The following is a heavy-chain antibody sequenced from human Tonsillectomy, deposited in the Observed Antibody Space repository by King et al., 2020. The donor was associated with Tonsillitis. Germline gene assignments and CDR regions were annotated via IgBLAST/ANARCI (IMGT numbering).Heavy chain of an antibody. CDR2: IYTSGST. CDR1: GGSISSGSYY. V-gene: IGHV4-61*02. D-gene: IGHD3-22*01. J-gene: IGHJ6*03. Sequence: QLQESGPGLVKPSQTLSLTCTVSGGSISSGSYYWSWIRQPAGKGLEWIGRIYTSGSTNYNPSLKSRVTISVDTSKNQFSLKLSSVTAADTAVYYCASMPYYYDSSGYHYYMDVWGKGTTVTVSS. CDR3: ASMPYYYDSSGYHYYMDV.